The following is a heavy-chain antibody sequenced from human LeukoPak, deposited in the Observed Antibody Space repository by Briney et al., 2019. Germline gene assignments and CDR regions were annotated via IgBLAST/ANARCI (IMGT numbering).Heavy chain of an antibody. Sequence: PGRSLRLSCAASGFTFSSYAMHWVRQAAGKGLEWVAVISYDGSNKYYADSVKGRFTISRDNSKNTLYLQMNSLRAEDTAVYYCASHLEIVVVPAANGPFAFDIWGQGTMVTVSS. CDR3: ASHLEIVVVPAANGPFAFDI. CDR2: ISYDGSNK. J-gene: IGHJ3*02. V-gene: IGHV3-30-3*01. D-gene: IGHD2-2*01. CDR1: GFTFSSYA.